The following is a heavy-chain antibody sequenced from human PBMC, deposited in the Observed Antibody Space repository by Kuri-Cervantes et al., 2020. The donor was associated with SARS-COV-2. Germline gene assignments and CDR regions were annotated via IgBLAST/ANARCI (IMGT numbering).Heavy chain of an antibody. V-gene: IGHV4-39*07. CDR2: INHSGST. CDR1: GGSISSSSYY. Sequence: SETLSLTCTVSGGSISSSSYYWGWIRQPPGKGLEWIWEINHSGSTNYNPSLKSRVTISVDTSKNQFSLKLSSVTAADTAVYYCARSVPSYYDILTDWGQGTLVTVSS. J-gene: IGHJ4*02. CDR3: ARSVPSYYDILTD. D-gene: IGHD3-9*01.